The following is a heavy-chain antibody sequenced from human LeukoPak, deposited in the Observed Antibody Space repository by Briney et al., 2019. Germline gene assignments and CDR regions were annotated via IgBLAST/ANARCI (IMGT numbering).Heavy chain of an antibody. Sequence: PGGPLRLSCAASGFTFSSYAMNWVRQAPGKGLEWVSIIGSGGDTYYADSVKGRFTISRDNSKKTRYLQMNSLRAEDTAVYYCAKARGATSGTYYFDYWGQGTLVTVSS. J-gene: IGHJ4*02. CDR3: AKARGATSGTYYFDY. CDR2: IGSGGDT. D-gene: IGHD1-14*01. V-gene: IGHV3-23*01. CDR1: GFTFSSYA.